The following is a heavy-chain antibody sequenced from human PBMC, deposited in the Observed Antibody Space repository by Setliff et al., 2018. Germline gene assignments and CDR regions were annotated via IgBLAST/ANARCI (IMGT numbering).Heavy chain of an antibody. D-gene: IGHD3-3*02. V-gene: IGHV4-34*01. J-gene: IGHJ4*02. CDR3: ARHLWGRYMAESSDYFDY. Sequence: PSETLSLTCTVSGVSIRSYYWGWVRQSPGKGLDWIGEINHSGTTNYDPSLEGRISISVDTSKRQFSLKLSSVTAADTAVYYCARHLWGRYMAESSDYFDYWGQGSLVTVSS. CDR2: INHSGTT. CDR1: GVSIRSYY.